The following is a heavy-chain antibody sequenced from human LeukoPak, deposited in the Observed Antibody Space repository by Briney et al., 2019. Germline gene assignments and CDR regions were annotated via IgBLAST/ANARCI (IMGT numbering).Heavy chain of an antibody. D-gene: IGHD6-19*01. V-gene: IGHV3-21*01. Sequence: AGGSLRLSCAASGFTFSSYSTNWVRQAPGKGLEWVSSISSSTSYIYYAESVKGRFTITRDNAKNSLYLQMNSLRVEDTAVYYCARGRAGGSGWFYFDNWGQGTLVTVSS. CDR1: GFTFSSYS. J-gene: IGHJ4*02. CDR3: ARGRAGGSGWFYFDN. CDR2: ISSSTSYI.